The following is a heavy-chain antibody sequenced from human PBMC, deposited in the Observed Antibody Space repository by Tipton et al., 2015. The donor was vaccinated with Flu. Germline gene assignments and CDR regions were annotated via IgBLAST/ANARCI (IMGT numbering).Heavy chain of an antibody. D-gene: IGHD2-15*01. V-gene: IGHV4-34*01. CDR1: GRSFSGYY. J-gene: IGHJ4*02. Sequence: TLSLTCAVYGRSFSGYYWSWIRQPPGKGLEWIGEINHSGSTNYNPSLKSRVTISVDTSKNQFSLKLSSVTAADTAVYYCARGLKDGMCSGGSCYSEAPFDYWGQGTLVTVSS. CDR3: ARGLKDGMCSGGSCYSEAPFDY. CDR2: INHSGST.